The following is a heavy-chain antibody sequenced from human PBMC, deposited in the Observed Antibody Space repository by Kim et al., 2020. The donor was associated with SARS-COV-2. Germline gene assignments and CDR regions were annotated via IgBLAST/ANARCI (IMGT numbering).Heavy chain of an antibody. J-gene: IGHJ5*02. D-gene: IGHD3-3*01. V-gene: IGHV1-69*01. Sequence: QKFQGRVTITADESTSTAYMELSSLRSEDTAVYYCARVREHTNTILAFDPWGQGTLVTVSS. CDR3: ARVREHTNTILAFDP.